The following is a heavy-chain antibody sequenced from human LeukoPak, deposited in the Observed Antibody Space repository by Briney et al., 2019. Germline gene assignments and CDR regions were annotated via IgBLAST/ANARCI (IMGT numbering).Heavy chain of an antibody. J-gene: IGHJ4*02. V-gene: IGHV4-38-2*02. CDR1: GYSISSGYY. Sequence: SETLSLTCTVSGYSISSGYYWGWIRQPPGKRLEWIGSIYHSGSTYYNPSLKSRVTISVDTSKNQFSLKLSSVTAADTAVYYCARGGRGDNWGQGTLVTVSS. D-gene: IGHD2-15*01. CDR2: IYHSGST. CDR3: ARGGRGDN.